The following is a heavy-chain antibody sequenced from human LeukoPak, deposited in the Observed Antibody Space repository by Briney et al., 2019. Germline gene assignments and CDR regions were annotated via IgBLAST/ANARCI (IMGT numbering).Heavy chain of an antibody. Sequence: SETLSLTCTVSGGSISSYYWSWIRQPPGKGLEWIGYIYYSGSTNYNPSLKSRVTISVDTSKNQFSLKLRSVTAADTAVYYCARGHYGFDPWGQGILVTVSS. CDR3: ARGHYGFDP. V-gene: IGHV4-59*08. D-gene: IGHD3-16*01. CDR1: GGSISSYY. J-gene: IGHJ5*02. CDR2: IYYSGST.